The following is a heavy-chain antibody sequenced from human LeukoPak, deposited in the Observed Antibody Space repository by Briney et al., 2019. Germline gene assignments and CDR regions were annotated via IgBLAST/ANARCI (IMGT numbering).Heavy chain of an antibody. CDR3: ARDDSVTRSGYSYGMDV. J-gene: IGHJ6*02. Sequence: PGGSLRLSCAASGFTFSSYTMNWVRQAPGQGLELVSYLSNGGSSIYYADSVKGPFTISRDNAKSLLYLQMNSLRAEDTAVYYCARDDSVTRSGYSYGMDVWGQGTTVTVSS. CDR2: LSNGGSSI. D-gene: IGHD4-17*01. V-gene: IGHV3-48*01. CDR1: GFTFSSYT.